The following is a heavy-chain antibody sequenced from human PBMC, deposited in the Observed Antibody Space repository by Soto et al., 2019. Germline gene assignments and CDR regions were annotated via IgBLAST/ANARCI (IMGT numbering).Heavy chain of an antibody. CDR3: ARGLGQWLLYYYYYGMDV. CDR1: GGSFSGYY. V-gene: IGHV4-34*01. D-gene: IGHD5-12*01. Sequence: PSETLSLTCAVYGGSFSGYYWSWIRQPPGKGLEWIGEINHSGSTNYNPSLKSRVTISVDTSKNQFSLKLSSVTAADTAVYYCARGLGQWLLYYYYYGMDVWGQGTTVTVSS. J-gene: IGHJ6*02. CDR2: INHSGST.